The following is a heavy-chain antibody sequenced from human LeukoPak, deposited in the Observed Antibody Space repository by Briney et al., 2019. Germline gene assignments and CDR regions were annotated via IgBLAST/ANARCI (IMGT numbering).Heavy chain of an antibody. D-gene: IGHD3-10*02. J-gene: IGHJ6*04. Sequence: GGSLRLSCAPSGFSFSSYGMHWVRQAPGRGLEWVAFIRYDARNKYYADSVRGRFTISRDNSKNTLYLQMNSLRAEDTAVYYCAELGITMIGGVWGKGTTVTISS. CDR2: IRYDARNK. CDR3: AELGITMIGGV. CDR1: GFSFSSYG. V-gene: IGHV3-30*02.